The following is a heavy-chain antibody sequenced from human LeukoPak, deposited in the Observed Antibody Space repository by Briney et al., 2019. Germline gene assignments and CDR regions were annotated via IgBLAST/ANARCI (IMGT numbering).Heavy chain of an antibody. Sequence: GRSLRLSCAASGFPFSTFGMHWVRQAPGKGLEWVAAIAYDGSVKYYPDSLKGRLTISRDNSKNTLYLQMNSLRTEDTAVYSCAKDRTVVVATSFDYWGVGTLVTVSS. V-gene: IGHV3-30*18. CDR3: AKDRTVVVATSFDY. CDR2: IAYDGSVK. D-gene: IGHD1-26*01. J-gene: IGHJ4*02. CDR1: GFPFSTFG.